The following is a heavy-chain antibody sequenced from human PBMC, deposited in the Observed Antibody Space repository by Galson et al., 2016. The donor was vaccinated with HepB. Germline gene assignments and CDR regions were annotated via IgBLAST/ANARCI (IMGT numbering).Heavy chain of an antibody. CDR2: VQYSGGT. CDR3: ARAPDSGFDVYGWAF. CDR1: GGSINSNSYY. Sequence: ETLSLTCTVSGGSINSNSYYWSWIRQPPGKTLEWIGSVQYSGGTNYNPSLKTRVAISVDTSKNQFSLGLYSVTAADTAVYYCARAPDSGFDVYGWAFWGQGALVTVSS. D-gene: IGHD5-12*01. J-gene: IGHJ4*02. V-gene: IGHV4-61*05.